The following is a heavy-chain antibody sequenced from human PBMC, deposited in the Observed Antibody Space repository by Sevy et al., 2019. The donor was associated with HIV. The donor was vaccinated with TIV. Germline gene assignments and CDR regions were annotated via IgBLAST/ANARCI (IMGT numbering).Heavy chain of an antibody. CDR1: GGSINSDH. CDR3: ARRNDFDI. CDR2: VYYTGGT. J-gene: IGHJ3*02. V-gene: IGHV4-59*08. Sequence: SETLSLTCTVSGGSINSDHWNWIRQPPGQGLEWMGYVYYTGGTNYNPALKNPVTISVDRTKNQFSLKLTSVTAADTAVYYCARRNDFDIWGQGTMVTVSS.